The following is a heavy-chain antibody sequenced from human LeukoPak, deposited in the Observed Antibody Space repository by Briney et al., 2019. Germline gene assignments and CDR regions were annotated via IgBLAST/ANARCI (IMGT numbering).Heavy chain of an antibody. D-gene: IGHD2-15*01. Sequence: QPGGSLRLSCAASGFTFSSYEMNWVRQAPGKGLEWVSYISSSGSTIYYADSVKGRFTISRDNAKNSLYLQMNSLRAEDTAVYYSAREPRMVVHFDYWGQGTLVTVSS. CDR2: ISSSGSTI. V-gene: IGHV3-48*03. J-gene: IGHJ4*02. CDR3: AREPRMVVHFDY. CDR1: GFTFSSYE.